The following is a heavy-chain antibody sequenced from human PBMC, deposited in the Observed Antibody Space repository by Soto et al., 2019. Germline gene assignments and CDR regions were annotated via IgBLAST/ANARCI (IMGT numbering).Heavy chain of an antibody. CDR2: INHSGST. Sequence: QVQLQQWGAGLLKPSETLSLTCAVFGGSFSGYYWNWIRQPPGKGLEWIGEINHSGSTNYNPSLKSRVTISVDTSKNQFSLKLSSVTAADTAVYYCARGYGRNFHYWGQGTLVTVSS. D-gene: IGHD3-10*01. CDR1: GGSFSGYY. J-gene: IGHJ4*02. CDR3: ARGYGRNFHY. V-gene: IGHV4-34*01.